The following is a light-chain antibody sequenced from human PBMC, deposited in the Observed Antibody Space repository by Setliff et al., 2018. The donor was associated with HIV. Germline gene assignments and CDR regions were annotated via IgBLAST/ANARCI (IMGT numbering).Light chain of an antibody. J-gene: IGLJ1*01. V-gene: IGLV2-14*02. Sequence: QSALTQPASVSGSPGQSITISCTGTSSDVGSYNFVSWYQQHPGEAPKLMIYEVSDRPSGVSNRFSGSKSGNTASLTISGLQAEDEADYYCTSYTTTSTYVFGTGTKV. CDR3: TSYTTTSTYV. CDR1: SSDVGSYNF. CDR2: EVS.